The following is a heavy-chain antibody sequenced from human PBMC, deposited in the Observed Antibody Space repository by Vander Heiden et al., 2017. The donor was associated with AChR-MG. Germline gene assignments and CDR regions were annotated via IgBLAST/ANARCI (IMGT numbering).Heavy chain of an antibody. CDR3: ARLGSSSWYFRPTRPYYYYYGMDV. J-gene: IGHJ6*02. CDR1: GGSFSGYY. Sequence: QVQLQQWGAGLLKPSETLSLPCAVYGGSFSGYYCSWIRQPPGKGLEGIGEINHSGSTNYNPSLKSRVTISVDTSKNQCSLKLSSVTAADTAVYYCARLGSSSWYFRPTRPYYYYYGMDVWGQGTTVTVSS. CDR2: INHSGST. D-gene: IGHD6-13*01. V-gene: IGHV4-34*01.